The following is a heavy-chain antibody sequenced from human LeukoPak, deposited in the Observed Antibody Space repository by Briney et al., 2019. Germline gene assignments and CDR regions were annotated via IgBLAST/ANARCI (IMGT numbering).Heavy chain of an antibody. D-gene: IGHD3-16*01. CDR2: INWNGGST. CDR1: GFTFDDYG. Sequence: GGSLRLSCAASGFTFDDYGMSWVRQAPGKGLEWVSGINWNGGSTGYADSVKGRFTISRDNSKNTLYLQMNSLRAEDTAVYYCAETLDYSSNAFDIWGRGTMVTVSP. V-gene: IGHV3-20*04. J-gene: IGHJ3*02. CDR3: AETLDYSSNAFDI.